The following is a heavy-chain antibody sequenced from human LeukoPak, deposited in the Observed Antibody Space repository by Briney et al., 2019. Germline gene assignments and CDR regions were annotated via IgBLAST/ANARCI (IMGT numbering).Heavy chain of an antibody. Sequence: GGSLRLSCAASGFTFSSYAMSWVRQAPGKGLEWVSAISGNGGSTYYADSVRGRFTISRDNSKNTLYLQMNSLRAEDTAVYYCAKGLFPTAYCGGDCYPDYWGQGTLVTVSS. J-gene: IGHJ4*02. CDR2: ISGNGGST. D-gene: IGHD2-21*02. CDR1: GFTFSSYA. CDR3: AKGLFPTAYCGGDCYPDY. V-gene: IGHV3-23*01.